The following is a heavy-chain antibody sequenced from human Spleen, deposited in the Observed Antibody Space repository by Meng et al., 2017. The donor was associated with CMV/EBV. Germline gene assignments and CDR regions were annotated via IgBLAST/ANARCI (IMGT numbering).Heavy chain of an antibody. J-gene: IGHJ3*02. CDR3: ARDWGPRYDFWSGDAFDI. Sequence: GESLKISCVGSGFSIKNYHMNWVRQAPGKGLEWVSYISSTSSNIFYAESVKGRFTISRDNAKNSLFLQMNSLRAEDTAVYYCARDWGPRYDFWSGDAFDIWGQGTMVTVSS. D-gene: IGHD3-3*01. V-gene: IGHV3-48*04. CDR2: ISSTSSNI. CDR1: GFSIKNYH.